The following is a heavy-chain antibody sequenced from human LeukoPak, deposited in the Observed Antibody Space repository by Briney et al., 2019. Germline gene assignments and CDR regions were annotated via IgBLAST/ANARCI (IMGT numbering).Heavy chain of an antibody. V-gene: IGHV3-30-3*01. CDR1: GFTFSSYA. Sequence: PGGSLRLSCAASGFTFSSYAMHWVRQAPGKGLEWVAVISYDGSNKYYADSAKGRFTISRDNSKNTLYLQMNSLRAEDAAVYYCARDLGSSWYYYYYYMDVWGKGTTVTVSS. D-gene: IGHD6-6*01. CDR3: ARDLGSSWYYYYYYMDV. CDR2: ISYDGSNK. J-gene: IGHJ6*03.